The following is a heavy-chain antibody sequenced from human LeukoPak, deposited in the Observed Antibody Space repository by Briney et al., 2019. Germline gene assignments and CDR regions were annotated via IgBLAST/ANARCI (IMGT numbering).Heavy chain of an antibody. Sequence: GASVKVSCKASGYTFTSYYMHWVRQAPGQGLEWMGIINPSGGSTSYAQKFQGRVTMTRDTSTSTVYMELSSLRSEDTAMYYCARAYSGYDSGSYYYYGMDVWGQGTTVTVSS. J-gene: IGHJ6*02. V-gene: IGHV1-46*01. D-gene: IGHD5-12*01. CDR3: ARAYSGYDSGSYYYYGMDV. CDR2: INPSGGST. CDR1: GYTFTSYY.